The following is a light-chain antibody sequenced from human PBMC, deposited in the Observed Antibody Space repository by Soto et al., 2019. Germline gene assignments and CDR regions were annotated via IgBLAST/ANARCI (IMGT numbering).Light chain of an antibody. J-gene: IGKJ1*01. V-gene: IGKV3-20*01. CDR2: GAS. CDR1: QTLSSSY. Sequence: EIVLTQSPGTLSLSPGERVTLSCRASQTLSSSYLAWYQQKPGQAPRLLIHGASSRATGIPDRFSGSGSGTDFTLTISRLEPEDFAMYYCQQYGSSPPGTFGQGTKVDFK. CDR3: QQYGSSPPGT.